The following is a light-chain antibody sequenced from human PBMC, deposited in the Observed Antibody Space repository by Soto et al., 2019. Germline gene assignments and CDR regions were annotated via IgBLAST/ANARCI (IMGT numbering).Light chain of an antibody. J-gene: IGLJ3*02. V-gene: IGLV2-14*01. CDR1: STDVTGRNY. Sequence: QSVLTQPASVSGSPGQSITISCTGTSTDVTGRNYVSWYQQHPGKAPKVIIYEVTNRPSGISDRFSGSKSGNTASLTISGLQAEDEADYYCCSYAGTYTWVFGGGTKLTVL. CDR3: CSYAGTYTWV. CDR2: EVT.